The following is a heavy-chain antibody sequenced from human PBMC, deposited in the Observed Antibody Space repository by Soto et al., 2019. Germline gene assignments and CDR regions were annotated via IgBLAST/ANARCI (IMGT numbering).Heavy chain of an antibody. J-gene: IGHJ4*02. D-gene: IGHD6-13*01. Sequence: SETLSLTCTVSGGSISSSSYYWGWIRQPPGKGLEWIGSIYYSGSTYYNPSLKSRVTISVDTSKNQFSLKLSSVTAADTAVYYCARHAIAAAGSLDYWGQGTLVTVSS. CDR1: GGSISSSSYY. CDR2: IYYSGST. V-gene: IGHV4-39*01. CDR3: ARHAIAAAGSLDY.